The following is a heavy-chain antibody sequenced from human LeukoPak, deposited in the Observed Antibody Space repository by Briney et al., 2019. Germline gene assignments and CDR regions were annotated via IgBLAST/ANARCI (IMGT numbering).Heavy chain of an antibody. V-gene: IGHV3-11*04. CDR2: ISSSGNTT. J-gene: IGHJ4*02. CDR3: ARGKDTAMVTQGTGIDY. CDR1: GFTFSDYY. D-gene: IGHD5-18*01. Sequence: GGSLRLSCAASGFTFSDYYMSWIRQAPGKGLECVSYISSSGNTTYYSDSVRGRFTISRDNAKNTLYLQMNSLRAEDTAVYYCARGKDTAMVTQGTGIDYWGQGTLVTVSS.